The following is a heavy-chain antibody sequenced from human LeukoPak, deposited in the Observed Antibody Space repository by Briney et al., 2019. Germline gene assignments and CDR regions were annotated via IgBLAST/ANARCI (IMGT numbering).Heavy chain of an antibody. Sequence: PGGSLRLSCAASGFTFSSYEMNWVRQAPGKGLEWVSYIRSSSDTIHYADSVKGRFTISRDNARNLLYLQMSSLRAEDTAVYYCARVQFFGVDYYYMDVWGKGTTVTVSS. V-gene: IGHV3-48*01. CDR2: IRSSSDTI. J-gene: IGHJ6*03. CDR1: GFTFSSYE. D-gene: IGHD3-3*01. CDR3: ARVQFFGVDYYYMDV.